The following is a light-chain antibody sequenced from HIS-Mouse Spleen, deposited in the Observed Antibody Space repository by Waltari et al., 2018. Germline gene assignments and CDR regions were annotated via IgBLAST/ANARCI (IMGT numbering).Light chain of an antibody. Sequence: QSALTQPASVSGSPGQSITISCTGTSSDVGSYTLVSWYQQPPGKAPKLMIYEGSKRPSGVSNRFSGSKSGNTASLTISGLQAEDEADYYCCSYAGSSTLVFGGGTKLTVI. V-gene: IGLV2-23*01. J-gene: IGLJ2*01. CDR2: EGS. CDR1: SSDVGSYTL. CDR3: CSYAGSSTLV.